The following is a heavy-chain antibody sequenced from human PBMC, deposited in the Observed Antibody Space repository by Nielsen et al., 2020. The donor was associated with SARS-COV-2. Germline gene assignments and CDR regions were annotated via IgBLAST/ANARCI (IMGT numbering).Heavy chain of an antibody. CDR3: ARGRLRFLEWLTHFDY. J-gene: IGHJ4*02. CDR2: IKQDGSEK. V-gene: IGHV3-7*03. CDR1: GFTFSSYW. D-gene: IGHD3-3*01. Sequence: GGSLRLSCAASGFTFSSYWMSWVRQAPGKGLERVANIKQDGSEKYYVDSVKGRFTISRDNAKNSLYLQMNSLRAEDTAVYYCARGRLRFLEWLTHFDYWGQGTLVTVSS.